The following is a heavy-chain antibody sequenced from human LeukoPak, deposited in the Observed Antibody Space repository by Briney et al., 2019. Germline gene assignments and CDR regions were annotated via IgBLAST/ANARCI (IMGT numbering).Heavy chain of an antibody. V-gene: IGHV3-48*02. CDR3: AREWNPSYYNYGVDV. D-gene: IGHD1-1*01. J-gene: IGHJ6*04. CDR1: GLTFSTFS. CDR2: ISNSSSTM. Sequence: GPSLRLYRAPSGLTFSTFSMNCARQAPGKELEWVSYISNSSSTMDYVDSVRGRFTISRDNAKNSLYLQMNSLRDEDTAVYYCAREWNPSYYNYGVDVWGGGTTVTVFS.